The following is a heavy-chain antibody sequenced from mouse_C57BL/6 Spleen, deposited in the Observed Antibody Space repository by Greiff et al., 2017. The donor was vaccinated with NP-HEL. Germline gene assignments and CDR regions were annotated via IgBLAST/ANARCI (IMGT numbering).Heavy chain of an antibody. CDR2: IHPNSGST. V-gene: IGHV1-64*01. CDR1: GYTFTSYW. J-gene: IGHJ4*01. D-gene: IGHD2-1*01. CDR3: ARERGKEGNAMDY. Sequence: QVQLKQPGAELVKPGASVKLSCKASGYTFTSYWMHWVKQRPGQGLEWIGMIHPNSGSTNYNEKFKSKATLTVDKSSSTAYMQLSSLTSEDSAVYYCARERGKEGNAMDYWGQGTSVTVSS.